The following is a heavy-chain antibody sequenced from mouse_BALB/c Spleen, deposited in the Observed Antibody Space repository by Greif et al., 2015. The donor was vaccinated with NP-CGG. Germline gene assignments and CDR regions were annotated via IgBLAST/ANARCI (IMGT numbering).Heavy chain of an antibody. CDR1: GFTFSSFG. D-gene: IGHD2-4*01. J-gene: IGHJ4*01. CDR2: ISSGSSTI. CDR3: ARGGYYDYDGMDY. V-gene: IGHV5-17*02. Sequence: DVMLVESGGGLVQPGGSRKLSCAASGFTFSSFGMHWVRQAPEKGLEWVAYISSGSSTIYYADTVKGRFTISRDNPKNTLFLQMTSLRSEDTAMYYCARGGYYDYDGMDYWGQGTSVTVSS.